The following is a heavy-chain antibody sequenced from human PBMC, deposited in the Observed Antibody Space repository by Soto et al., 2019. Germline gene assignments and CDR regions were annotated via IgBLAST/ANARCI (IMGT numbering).Heavy chain of an antibody. CDR3: ARDRSSSWYLDWFDP. CDR1: GGSISSSNW. Sequence: SETLSLTCAVSGGSISSSNWWSWVRQPPGKGLEWIGEIYHSGSTNYNPSLKSRVTISVDKSKNQFSLKLSSVTAADTAVYYCARDRSSSWYLDWFDPWGQGTLVTVSS. CDR2: IYHSGST. J-gene: IGHJ5*02. D-gene: IGHD6-13*01. V-gene: IGHV4-4*02.